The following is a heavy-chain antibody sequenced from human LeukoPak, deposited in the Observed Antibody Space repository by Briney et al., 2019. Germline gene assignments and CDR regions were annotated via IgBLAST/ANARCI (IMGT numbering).Heavy chain of an antibody. D-gene: IGHD6-13*01. CDR2: ISSSGST. V-gene: IGHV4-39*07. CDR1: GGSISSSSYY. CDR3: ARVVSSWPDY. Sequence: PSETLSLTCTVSGGSISSSSYYWGWIRQPPGKGLEWIGRISSSGSTNYNPSLKSRVTISVDTSKNQFSLKLSSVTAADTAVYYCARVVSSWPDYWGQGTLVTVSS. J-gene: IGHJ4*02.